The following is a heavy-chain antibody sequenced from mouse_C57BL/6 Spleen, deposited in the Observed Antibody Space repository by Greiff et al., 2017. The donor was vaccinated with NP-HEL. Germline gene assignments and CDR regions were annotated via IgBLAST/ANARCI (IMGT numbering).Heavy chain of an antibody. Sequence: VKLVESGAELVRPGASVTLSCKASGYTFTDYEMHWVKQTPVHGLEWIGAIDPETGGTAYNQKFKGKAILTADKSSSTAYMELRSLTSEDSAVYYCTWWERGEKDYFDYWGQGTTLTVSS. CDR3: TWWERGEKDYFDY. CDR1: GYTFTDYE. J-gene: IGHJ2*01. V-gene: IGHV1-15*01. D-gene: IGHD1-1*02. CDR2: IDPETGGT.